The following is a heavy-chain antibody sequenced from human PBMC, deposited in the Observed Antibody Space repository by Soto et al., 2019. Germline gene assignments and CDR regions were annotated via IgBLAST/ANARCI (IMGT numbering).Heavy chain of an antibody. V-gene: IGHV3-48*03. CDR3: ARAMIPQRYYYSGMDV. CDR2: ISSGGTII. Sequence: PGWSLRLSCAASGFTFSSYEMNWVRHATGKGLEWVSYISSGGTIIYNADSVKGRFTISRDNAKNSLYLQMNSLRAEHTAVYYFARAMIPQRYYYSGMDVWVQGSTATLSS. J-gene: IGHJ6*02. CDR1: GFTFSSYE. D-gene: IGHD3-16*01.